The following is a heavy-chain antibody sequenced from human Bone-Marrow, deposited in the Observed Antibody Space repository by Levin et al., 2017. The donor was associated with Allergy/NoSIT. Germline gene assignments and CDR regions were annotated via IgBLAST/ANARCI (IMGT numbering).Heavy chain of an antibody. J-gene: IGHJ4*02. CDR3: ARDSRDY. CDR2: ISPYTGHT. Sequence: GASVKVSCKASGYMFTHYGIDWVRQAPGQGLEWLGRISPYTGHTNYAPKLQDRVTLSTVTYTTTAYMELTSLTPADTAVYFCARDSRDYWGQGTLVTVSS. V-gene: IGHV1-18*01. CDR1: GYMFTHYG.